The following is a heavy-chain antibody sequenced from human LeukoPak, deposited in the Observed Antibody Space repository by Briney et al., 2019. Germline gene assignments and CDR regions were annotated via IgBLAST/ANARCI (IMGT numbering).Heavy chain of an antibody. V-gene: IGHV4-59*01. Sequence: PSETLSLTCNVSGGSISSYYWSWIRQPPGKGLEWIGYIYYSGSTNHNPSLKSRVTISVDTSKNQFSLKLSSVTAADTAVYYCASGYSAGPYYYYYGMDVWGQGTTVTVSS. J-gene: IGHJ6*02. CDR3: ASGYSAGPYYYYYGMDV. CDR2: IYYSGST. CDR1: GGSISSYY. D-gene: IGHD6-13*01.